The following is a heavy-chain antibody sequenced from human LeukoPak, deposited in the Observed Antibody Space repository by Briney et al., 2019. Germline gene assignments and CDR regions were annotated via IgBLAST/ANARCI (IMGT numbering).Heavy chain of an antibody. CDR1: GGTFTSYD. V-gene: IGHV1-18*01. Sequence: ASVKVSCKASGGTFTSYDISWVRQAPGQGLEWMGWISAYNGNTNYAQKLQGRVTMTTDTSTSTAYMELRSLRSDDTAIYYCMIVSYYFDYWGQGTLVTVSS. CDR2: ISAYNGNT. CDR3: MIVSYYFDY. D-gene: IGHD3-16*02. J-gene: IGHJ4*02.